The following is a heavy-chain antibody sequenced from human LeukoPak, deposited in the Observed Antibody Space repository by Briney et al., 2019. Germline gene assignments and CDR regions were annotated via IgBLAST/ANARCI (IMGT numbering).Heavy chain of an antibody. CDR1: GYTFTGYY. Sequence: VASVKVSCKASGYTFTGYYIHWVRQAPGQGLEWVGWINPNSGGAKYAQKFQDRVTMTRDTSISTAYMGLSRLRSDDTAVYYCARWISPYYFDHWGQGTLVTVSS. D-gene: IGHD2-2*03. CDR3: ARWISPYYFDH. V-gene: IGHV1-2*02. J-gene: IGHJ4*02. CDR2: INPNSGGA.